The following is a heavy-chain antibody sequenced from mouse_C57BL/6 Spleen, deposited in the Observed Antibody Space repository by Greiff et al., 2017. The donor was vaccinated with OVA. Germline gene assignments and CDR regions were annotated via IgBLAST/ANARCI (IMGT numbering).Heavy chain of an antibody. CDR3: ARRRDSSGYGFDY. V-gene: IGHV1-26*01. Sequence: VQLQQSGPELVKPGASVKISCKASGYTFTDYYMNWVKQSHGKSLEWIGDINPNNGGTSYNQKFKGKATLTVDKSSSTAYMELRSLTSEDSAVYYCARRRDSSGYGFDYWGQGTTLTVSS. CDR1: GYTFTDYY. D-gene: IGHD3-2*02. CDR2: INPNNGGT. J-gene: IGHJ2*01.